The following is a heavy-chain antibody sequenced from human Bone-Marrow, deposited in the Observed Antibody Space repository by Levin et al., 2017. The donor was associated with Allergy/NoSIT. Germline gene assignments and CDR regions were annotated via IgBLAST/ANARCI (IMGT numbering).Heavy chain of an antibody. J-gene: IGHJ3*02. CDR2: IYPGDSDT. V-gene: IGHV5-51*01. D-gene: IGHD2-15*01. CDR3: ARRVVVDARAGDAFDS. CDR1: GYSFTSYW. Sequence: GESLKISCKGSGYSFTSYWIGWVRQMPGKGLEWMGIIYPGDSDTTYSPSFQGQVTISADKSISTAYLQWSSLKGADTAMYYCARRVVVDARAGDAFDSWGQGTMVTVSS.